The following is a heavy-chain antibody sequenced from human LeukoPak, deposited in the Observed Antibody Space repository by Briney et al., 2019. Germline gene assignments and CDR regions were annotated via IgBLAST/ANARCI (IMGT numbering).Heavy chain of an antibody. CDR3: ARGRNFYGYFDY. J-gene: IGHJ4*02. CDR2: ISGSGGST. V-gene: IGHV3-23*01. CDR1: GFTFSSYA. Sequence: GGSLRLSYAASGFTFSSYAMSWVRQAPGKGLEWVSAISGSGGSTYYADSVKGRFTISRDNSKNTLYLQMNSLRAEDTAVYYCARGRNFYGYFDYWGQGTLVTVSS. D-gene: IGHD3-10*01.